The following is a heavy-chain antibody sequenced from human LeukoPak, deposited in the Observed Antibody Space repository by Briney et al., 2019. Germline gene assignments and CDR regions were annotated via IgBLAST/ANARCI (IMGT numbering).Heavy chain of an antibody. V-gene: IGHV3-7*01. CDR1: GFSIRSSW. D-gene: IGHD7-27*01. CDR3: ARDPAWGAIDY. CDR2: MNEDGSVT. Sequence: PGGSLGLSCAVSGFSIRSSWMSWVRQTPGKGLGWVADMNEDGSVTWYADSVKGRFTVSRDNAMNSVDLQMSSLRAEDTAVYYCARDPAWGAIDYWGQGTLVTVSS. J-gene: IGHJ4*02.